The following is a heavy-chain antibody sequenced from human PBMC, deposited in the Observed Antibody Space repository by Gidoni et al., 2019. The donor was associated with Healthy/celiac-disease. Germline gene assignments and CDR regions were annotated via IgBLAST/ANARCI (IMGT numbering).Heavy chain of an antibody. CDR3: TRDTLMYSSGWYKFDP. J-gene: IGHJ5*02. Sequence: EVQLVESGGGLVQPGRSLRLSCTASGFTFGAYAMSWVRQAQGKGLEWVGFIRSKAYGGTTEYAASVKGRFTISRDDSKSIAYLQMNSLKTEDTAVYYCTRDTLMYSSGWYKFDPWGQGTLVTVSS. V-gene: IGHV3-49*04. D-gene: IGHD6-19*01. CDR2: IRSKAYGGTT. CDR1: GFTFGAYA.